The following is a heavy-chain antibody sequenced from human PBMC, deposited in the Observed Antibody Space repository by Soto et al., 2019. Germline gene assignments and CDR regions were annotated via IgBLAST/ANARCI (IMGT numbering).Heavy chain of an antibody. V-gene: IGHV4-39*01. CDR2: IYYSGST. Sequence: SETLSLTCTVPGGSISSSSYYWGWIRQPPGKGLEWIGSIYYSGSTYYNPSLKSRVTISVDTSKNQFSLKLSSVTAADTAVYYCAKHVLRFLEWFPRGWFDPWGQGTLVTVSS. D-gene: IGHD3-3*01. CDR1: GGSISSSSYY. J-gene: IGHJ5*02. CDR3: AKHVLRFLEWFPRGWFDP.